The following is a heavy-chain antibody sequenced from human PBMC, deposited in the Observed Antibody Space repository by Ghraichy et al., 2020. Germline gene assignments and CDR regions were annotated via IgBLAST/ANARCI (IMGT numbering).Heavy chain of an antibody. Sequence: TLSLTCTVSGGSFGVYYWSWIRQPPGKGLEWIGYIYYSGTTNYNPSLKSRVTISVDTSKNQFSLKLSSVTAADTAVYYCARDCSAGSCFHSFDHWGQGTLVTVSS. CDR2: IYYSGTT. CDR1: GGSFGVYY. D-gene: IGHD2-15*01. V-gene: IGHV4-59*01. J-gene: IGHJ4*02. CDR3: ARDCSAGSCFHSFDH.